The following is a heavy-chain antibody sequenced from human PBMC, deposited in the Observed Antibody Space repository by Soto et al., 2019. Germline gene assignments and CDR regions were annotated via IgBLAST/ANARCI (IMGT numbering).Heavy chain of an antibody. V-gene: IGHV5-51*01. Sequence: PGESLKISCKGSGYSFSNYWIGWVRQMPGKGLEWMGITFPGGSDSRYSPSFQGQVTISADKSINTAYLQWSSLKASDTAMYYCARVVGCSSTTCYMADSYFDFWGQGALVTVSS. CDR1: GYSFSNYW. J-gene: IGHJ4*02. D-gene: IGHD2-2*02. CDR2: TFPGGSDS. CDR3: ARVVGCSSTTCYMADSYFDF.